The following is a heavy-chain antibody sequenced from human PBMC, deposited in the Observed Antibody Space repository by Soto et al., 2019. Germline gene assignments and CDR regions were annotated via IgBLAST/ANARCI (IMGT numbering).Heavy chain of an antibody. CDR3: ARGSSRRLRLGEFSFKALDY. V-gene: IGHV1-69*01. CDR2: IIPIFGTA. CDR1: GGTFSSYA. D-gene: IGHD3-16*02. Sequence: QVQLVQSGAEVKKPGSSVKVSCKASGGTFSSYAISWVRQAPGQGLEWMGGIIPIFGTANYAQKFKGRVTITADESTSTAYMERSRLRDEATAVYYCARGSSRRLRLGEFSFKALDYWGQGTLVTVSS. J-gene: IGHJ4*02.